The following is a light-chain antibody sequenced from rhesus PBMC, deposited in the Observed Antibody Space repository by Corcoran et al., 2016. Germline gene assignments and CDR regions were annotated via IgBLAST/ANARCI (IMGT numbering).Light chain of an antibody. V-gene: IGKV1-33*02. CDR3: PHYYTFPNS. J-gene: IGKJ2*01. Sequence: DIQMTQSPSSLSTSVGDRVTITCRASQAITKALAWYQKKLGKTLKLLISGASSLQSGIPSRFSGNGSWTGFSLTIRSLQSADFSTYYCPHYYTFPNSFGQGSKVENK. CDR1: QAITKA. CDR2: GAS.